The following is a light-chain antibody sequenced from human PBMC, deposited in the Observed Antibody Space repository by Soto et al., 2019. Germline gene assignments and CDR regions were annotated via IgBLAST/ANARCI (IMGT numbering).Light chain of an antibody. Sequence: DIQMTQSPSTLSASVGDRVTITCRASQSISSWLAWYQQKPGKAPKLLIYDASSLESGVPSRLSGSGSGTEVTLSVSSLQPDDFATYYCHQALTFGGGTTVEIK. V-gene: IGKV1-5*01. J-gene: IGKJ4*01. CDR1: QSISSW. CDR3: HQALT. CDR2: DAS.